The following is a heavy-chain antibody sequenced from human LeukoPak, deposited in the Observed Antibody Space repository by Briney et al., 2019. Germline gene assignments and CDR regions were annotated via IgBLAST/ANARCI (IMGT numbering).Heavy chain of an antibody. V-gene: IGHV4-34*01. J-gene: IGHJ5*02. Sequence: PSETLSLTCAVYGGSFSGYYWSWIRQPPGKGLEWIGEINHSGSTNYNPSLKSRVTISVDTSKNQFSLKLSSVTAADTAVYYCAVGGAAAGNRNWFDPWGQGTLVTVSS. CDR1: GGSFSGYY. D-gene: IGHD6-13*01. CDR2: INHSGST. CDR3: AVGGAAAGNRNWFDP.